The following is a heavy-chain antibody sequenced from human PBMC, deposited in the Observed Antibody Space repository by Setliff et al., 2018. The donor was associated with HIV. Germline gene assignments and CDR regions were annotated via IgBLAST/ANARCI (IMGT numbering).Heavy chain of an antibody. J-gene: IGHJ5*02. CDR3: ARGGTSSNWFGP. CDR1: GGSFSGYY. Sequence: PSETLSLTCAVYGGSFSGYYWSWIRQAPGKGLQWIGFIYNSVTTNYNPSLKSRVTISLDTSKNQFSLKLTSVTAADTAVYYCARGGTSSNWFGPWGQGTLVTVSS. D-gene: IGHD2-2*01. CDR2: IYNSVTT. V-gene: IGHV4-59*01.